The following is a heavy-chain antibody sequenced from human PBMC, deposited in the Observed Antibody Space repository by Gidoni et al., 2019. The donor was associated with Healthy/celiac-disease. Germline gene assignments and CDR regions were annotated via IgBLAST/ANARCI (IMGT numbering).Heavy chain of an antibody. CDR3: AKDLEVSYDSSDYYERPGGGGYYGMDV. V-gene: IGHV3-30*18. D-gene: IGHD3-22*01. J-gene: IGHJ6*02. Sequence: QVQLVESGGGVVQPGRSLRLSCAASGFIFSNYGMHWVRPAPGKGLEWVAVISYDGRNKYYADSVKGRFTISRDNSKNTLYLQMNSLRTEDTAVYYCAKDLEVSYDSSDYYERPGGGGYYGMDVWGQGTTVTVSS. CDR1: GFIFSNYG. CDR2: ISYDGRNK.